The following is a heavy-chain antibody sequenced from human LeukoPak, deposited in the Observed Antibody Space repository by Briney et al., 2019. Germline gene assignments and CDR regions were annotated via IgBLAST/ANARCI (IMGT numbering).Heavy chain of an antibody. Sequence: GGSLRLSCAASGFTVSSNYMSWVRQAPGKGLEWVSVIYSGGSTYCADSVKGRFTISRDNSKNTLYLQMNSLRAGDTAVYYCARSQQELVPVKDAFDIWGQGTMVTVSS. CDR3: ARSQQELVPVKDAFDI. J-gene: IGHJ3*02. D-gene: IGHD6-13*01. V-gene: IGHV3-66*01. CDR2: IYSGGST. CDR1: GFTVSSNY.